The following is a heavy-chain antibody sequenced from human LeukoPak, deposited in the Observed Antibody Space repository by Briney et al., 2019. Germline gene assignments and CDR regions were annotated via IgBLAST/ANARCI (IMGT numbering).Heavy chain of an antibody. Sequence: GGSLRLSCVVSGWSFSTYWMNWVRQVPGKGLEWVSSINEAGSDTRYADSVRGRFTISRDNAKSSLYLQMNSLGVEDTATYYCGRGPRLLPYWGQGTVVTVSS. J-gene: IGHJ4*02. CDR2: INEAGSDT. CDR1: GWSFSTYW. V-gene: IGHV3-7*03. D-gene: IGHD2-15*01. CDR3: GRGPRLLPY.